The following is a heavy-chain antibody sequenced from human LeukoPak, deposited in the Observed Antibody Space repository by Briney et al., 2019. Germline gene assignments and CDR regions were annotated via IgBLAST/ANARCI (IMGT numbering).Heavy chain of an antibody. D-gene: IGHD3-3*01. J-gene: IGHJ6*03. CDR1: GVSISNHY. V-gene: IGHV4-59*08. Sequence: PSGTLSLTCTVSGVSISNHYWSWLRQPPGKGLEWMGYIGYSGITDYSPSLKRRVTISADTYKKQFSLKLSSVTAADTPVYFYVRCDSGFGVVGDHYYYIGFWGNGTPVTVSS. CDR2: IGYSGIT. CDR3: VRCDSGFGVVGDHYYYIGF.